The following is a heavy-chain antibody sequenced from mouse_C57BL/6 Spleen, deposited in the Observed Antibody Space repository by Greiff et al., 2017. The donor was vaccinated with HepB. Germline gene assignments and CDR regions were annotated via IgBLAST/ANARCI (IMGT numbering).Heavy chain of an antibody. D-gene: IGHD3-2*02. J-gene: IGHJ4*01. Sequence: VKVVESGPGLVAPSQSLSITCTVSGFSLTSYAISWVRQPPGKGLEWLGVIWTGGGTNYNSALKSRLSISKDNSKSQVFLKMNSLQTDDTARYYCATLDSSGYDAMDYWGQGTSVTVSS. CDR2: IWTGGGT. CDR3: ATLDSSGYDAMDY. CDR1: GFSLTSYA. V-gene: IGHV2-9-1*01.